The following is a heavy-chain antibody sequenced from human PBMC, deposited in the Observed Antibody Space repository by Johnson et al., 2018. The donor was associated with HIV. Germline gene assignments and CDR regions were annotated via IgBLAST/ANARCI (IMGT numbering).Heavy chain of an antibody. V-gene: IGHV3-30*04. D-gene: IGHD5-24*01. CDR2: ISYDGSNK. CDR3: AKDRSRLHDAFDI. Sequence: QVQLVESGGGVVQPGRSLRLSCAASGFTFSSYAMHWVRQAPGNGLEWVAVISYDGSNKYYADSVKGRFTISRDNSKNTLYLQMNTLGAEDTAVYYCAKDRSRLHDAFDIWGQGTMVTVSS. CDR1: GFTFSSYA. J-gene: IGHJ3*02.